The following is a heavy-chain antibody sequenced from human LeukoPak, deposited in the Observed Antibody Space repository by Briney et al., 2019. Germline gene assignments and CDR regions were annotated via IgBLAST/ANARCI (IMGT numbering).Heavy chain of an antibody. CDR3: ARSPNATPKLWAFDI. Sequence: SETLSLTCTVSGGSISSDYCSWIRQPPGRGVEWIGYIYDSGSTNYNPSLKSRVTILVDTSKNQFSLKLSSVTAADMAVYYCARSPNATPKLWAFDIWGQGTVVTVSS. V-gene: IGHV4-4*09. CDR1: GGSISSDY. CDR2: IYDSGST. J-gene: IGHJ3*02. D-gene: IGHD1-1*01.